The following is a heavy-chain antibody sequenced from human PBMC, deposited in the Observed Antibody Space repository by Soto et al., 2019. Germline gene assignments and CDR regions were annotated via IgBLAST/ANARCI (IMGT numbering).Heavy chain of an antibody. D-gene: IGHD3-22*01. J-gene: IGHJ3*01. CDR2: IGLGSSTK. CDR3: ARDQLYYNDISGRPLNAFDV. V-gene: IGHV3-48*01. Sequence: GGSLRLSCAASGFTFRNYGTNWVRQAPGKGLEWVSYIGLGSSTKYYADSVEGRFTISRDNAKNSLYLQMNSLRAEDTAVYYCARDQLYYNDISGRPLNAFDVWGQGTMVTV. CDR1: GFTFRNYG.